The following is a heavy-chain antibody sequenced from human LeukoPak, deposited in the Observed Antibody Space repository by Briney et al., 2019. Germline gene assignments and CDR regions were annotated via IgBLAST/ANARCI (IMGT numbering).Heavy chain of an antibody. Sequence: PSETLSLTCTVSGGSVSSYYWTWLRQPPGKGLEWLGYIYYSGSTNYNPSLKSRVTISVDTSKNQFSLKLSSVTAADTAVYYYASLRGYSGYDPFDYWGQGALVTVSS. J-gene: IGHJ4*02. V-gene: IGHV4-59*08. D-gene: IGHD5-12*01. CDR1: GGSVSSYY. CDR2: IYYSGST. CDR3: ASLRGYSGYDPFDY.